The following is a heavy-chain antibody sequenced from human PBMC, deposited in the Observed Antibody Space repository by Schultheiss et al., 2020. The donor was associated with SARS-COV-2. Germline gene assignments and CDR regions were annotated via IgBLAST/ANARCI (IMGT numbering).Heavy chain of an antibody. J-gene: IGHJ5*02. Sequence: SETLSLTCAVSGYSISSGYYWGWIRQPPGKGLEWIGSIYHSGSTYYNPSLKSRVTISVDRSKNQFSLKLSSVTAADTAVYYCARVRRTVTTGNWFDPWGQGTLVTVSS. CDR1: GYSISSGYY. V-gene: IGHV4-38-2*01. CDR3: ARVRRTVTTGNWFDP. CDR2: IYHSGST. D-gene: IGHD4-17*01.